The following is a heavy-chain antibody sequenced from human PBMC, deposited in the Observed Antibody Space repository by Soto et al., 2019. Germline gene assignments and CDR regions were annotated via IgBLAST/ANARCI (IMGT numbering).Heavy chain of an antibody. V-gene: IGHV4-31*03. Sequence: ASETLSLTCTVSGGSISGGGYYWSWIRQHPGKGLEWIGYIYYSGSTYYNPSLKSRVTISVDTSKNQFSLKLSSVTAADTAVYYCARDRSITMVRGVQYNWFDPWGQGTLVIVSS. D-gene: IGHD3-10*01. J-gene: IGHJ5*02. CDR1: GGSISGGGYY. CDR3: ARDRSITMVRGVQYNWFDP. CDR2: IYYSGST.